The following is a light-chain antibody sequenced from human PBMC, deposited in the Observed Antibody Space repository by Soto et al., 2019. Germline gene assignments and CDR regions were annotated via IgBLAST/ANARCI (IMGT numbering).Light chain of an antibody. CDR3: QQYKAYPYI. CDR1: QSVNSW. Sequence: DIPMTQSPSTLSAFVGDRVTISCQASQSVNSWLAWYQQKPGKAPELLIQKASTLESGVPSRFSGSGSGTEFTLTISSLQPDDFASYYCQQYKAYPYIFGQGTKLEIK. J-gene: IGKJ2*01. V-gene: IGKV1-5*03. CDR2: KAS.